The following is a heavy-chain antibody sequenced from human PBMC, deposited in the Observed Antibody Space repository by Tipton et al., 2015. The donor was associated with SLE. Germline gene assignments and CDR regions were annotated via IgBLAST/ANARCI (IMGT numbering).Heavy chain of an antibody. CDR2: IYSGGST. D-gene: IGHD1-26*01. CDR1: GFTFSTNA. Sequence: SLRLSCAASGFTFSTNAMSWVRQAPGKGLEWVSVIYSGGSTYFADSVKGRFTISRDNSRNTLFLQMNSLRAEDTAVYYCAILDTTPSSFWGQGTLVTVSS. J-gene: IGHJ4*02. CDR3: AILDTTPSSF. V-gene: IGHV3-23*03.